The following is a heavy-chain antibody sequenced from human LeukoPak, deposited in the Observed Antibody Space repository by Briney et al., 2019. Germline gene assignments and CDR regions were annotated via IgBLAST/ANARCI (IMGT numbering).Heavy chain of an antibody. V-gene: IGHV3-23*01. CDR2: ISGSGGST. CDR1: GFTFSSYA. D-gene: IGHD6-19*01. Sequence: GGSLRLSCAASGFTFSSYAMGWVRQAPGKGLEWVSAISGSGGSTYYADSVKGRFTISRDNSKNTLYLQMNSLRAEDTAVYYCAKGLSSGLTANYFDYWGQGTLVTVSS. J-gene: IGHJ4*02. CDR3: AKGLSSGLTANYFDY.